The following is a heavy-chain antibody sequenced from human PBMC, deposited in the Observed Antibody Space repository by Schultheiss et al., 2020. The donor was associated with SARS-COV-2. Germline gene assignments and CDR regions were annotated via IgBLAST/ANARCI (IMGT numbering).Heavy chain of an antibody. CDR3: ARDPTGYCSSTSCPGGFDY. J-gene: IGHJ4*02. CDR2: ISSNGGST. CDR1: GFTFSSYA. D-gene: IGHD2-2*01. V-gene: IGHV3-64*01. Sequence: GESLKISCAASGFTFSSYAMHWVRQAPGKGLEYVSAISSNGGSTYYANSVKGRFTISRDNSKNTLYLQMGSLRAEDLAVYYCARDPTGYCSSTSCPGGFDYWGQGTLVTVSS.